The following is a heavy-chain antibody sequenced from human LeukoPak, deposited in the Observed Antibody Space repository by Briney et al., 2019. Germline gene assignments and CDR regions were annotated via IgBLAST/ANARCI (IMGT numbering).Heavy chain of an antibody. D-gene: IGHD3-3*01. CDR3: TSGLYYDSWSDLFDY. CDR2: IRRKANGGTT. V-gene: IGHV3-49*04. Sequence: GGSLRLSCTASGFTFGDYAMSWVRQAPGKGPEWVGFIRRKANGGTTEYAASVKGRFTISRDDSKSIAYLQMNSLKAEDTAVYYCTSGLYYDSWSDLFDYWGQGALVTVSS. CDR1: GFTFGDYA. J-gene: IGHJ4*02.